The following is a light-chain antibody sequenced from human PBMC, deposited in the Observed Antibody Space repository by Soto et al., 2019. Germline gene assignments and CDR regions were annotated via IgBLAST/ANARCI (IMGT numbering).Light chain of an antibody. J-gene: IGLJ1*01. V-gene: IGLV2-8*01. Sequence: QSALTQPPSASGSPGQSVTISCTGTSSDVGAYDYVSWYQQHPGKAPKLMIYEINKRPSGVPSRFSGSKSGNTASLTISGLQADDEADYYCCSYAGRYTYVFGTGTKVTVL. CDR2: EIN. CDR1: SSDVGAYDY. CDR3: CSYAGRYTYV.